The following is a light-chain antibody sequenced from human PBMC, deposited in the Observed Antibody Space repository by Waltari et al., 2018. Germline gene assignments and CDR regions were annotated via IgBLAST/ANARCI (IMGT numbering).Light chain of an antibody. Sequence: DIQMTQSPSSLSASVGDRVTITCRANQSINNYLNWFQQKPGSAPNLLIYGASRLQSGGPFRFSGSGFGTDFSLTINDLQPEDFATYYCQQSYNTPRTFGGGT. V-gene: IGKV1-39*01. CDR1: QSINNY. CDR2: GAS. CDR3: QQSYNTPRT. J-gene: IGKJ4*01.